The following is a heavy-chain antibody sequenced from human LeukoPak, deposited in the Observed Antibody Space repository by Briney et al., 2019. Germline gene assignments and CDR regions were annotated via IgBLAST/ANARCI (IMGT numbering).Heavy chain of an antibody. D-gene: IGHD6-13*01. CDR2: ISGSGGYT. CDR1: GFTFSSYA. V-gene: IGHV3-23*01. Sequence: GGSLRLSCAASGFTFSSYAVSWVRQAPGKGLEWVSAISGSGGYTYYADSVKGRFTISKDNSKNTVYLQMSSLRVDDTAVYYCAKAASSSWPSYYYGMDVWGQGTTVTVSS. CDR3: AKAASSSWPSYYYGMDV. J-gene: IGHJ6*02.